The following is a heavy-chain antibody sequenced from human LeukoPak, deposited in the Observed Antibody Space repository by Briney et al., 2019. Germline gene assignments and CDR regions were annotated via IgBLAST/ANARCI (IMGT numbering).Heavy chain of an antibody. CDR1: GGTFSSYA. V-gene: IGHV1-69*05. CDR2: IIPIFGTA. Sequence: SVKVTCKASGGTFSSYAISWVRQAPGQGLEWMGGIIPIFGTANYAQKFQGRVTITTDESTSTAYMELSSLRSEDTAVYYCARGYYDFWSGYSSGGIWGQGTLVTVSS. D-gene: IGHD3-3*01. J-gene: IGHJ4*02. CDR3: ARGYYDFWSGYSSGGI.